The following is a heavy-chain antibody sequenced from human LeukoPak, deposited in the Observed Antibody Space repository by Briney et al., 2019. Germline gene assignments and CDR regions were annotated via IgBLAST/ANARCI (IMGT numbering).Heavy chain of an antibody. D-gene: IGHD1-14*01. CDR3: ARAPGMRPVPDDAFDI. Sequence: GGSLRLSCAASGFTFSSYAMHWVRQAPGKGLEWVAVISYDGSNKYYADSVKGRFTISRDNSKNTLYLQMNSLRAEDTAVYYCARAPGMRPVPDDAFDIWGQGTMVTVSS. CDR1: GFTFSSYA. CDR2: ISYDGSNK. V-gene: IGHV3-30*04. J-gene: IGHJ3*02.